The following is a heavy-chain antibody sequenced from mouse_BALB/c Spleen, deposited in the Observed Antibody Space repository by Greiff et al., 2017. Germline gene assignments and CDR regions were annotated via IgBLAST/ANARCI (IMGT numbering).Heavy chain of an antibody. Sequence: EVKVVESGGGLVKPGGSLKLSCAASGFAFSSYDMSWVRQTPEKRLEWVAYISSGGGSTYYPDTVKGRFTISRDNAKNTLYLQMSSLKSEDTAMYYCARHISYYYAMDDWGQGTSVTVSS. CDR2: ISSGGGST. CDR1: GFAFSSYD. CDR3: ARHISYYYAMDD. V-gene: IGHV5-12-1*01. J-gene: IGHJ4*01.